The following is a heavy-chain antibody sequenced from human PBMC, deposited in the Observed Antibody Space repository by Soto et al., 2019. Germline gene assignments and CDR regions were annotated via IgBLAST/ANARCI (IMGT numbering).Heavy chain of an antibody. CDR3: AREGRLSNYYQYGMDV. V-gene: IGHV4-59*01. CDR2: IYYSGST. Sequence: PSETLSLTCTASGGSISSYYWSWIRQPPGKGLEWIGYIYYSGSTNYNPSLKSRVTISVDTSKNQFSLKLSSVTAADTAVYYCAREGRLSNYYQYGMDVWGQGTTVTVSS. J-gene: IGHJ6*02. CDR1: GGSISSYY. D-gene: IGHD2-15*01.